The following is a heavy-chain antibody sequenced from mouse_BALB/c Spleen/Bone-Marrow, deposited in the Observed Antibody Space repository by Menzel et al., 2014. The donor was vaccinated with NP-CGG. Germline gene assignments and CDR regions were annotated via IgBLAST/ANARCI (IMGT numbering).Heavy chain of an antibody. D-gene: IGHD4-1*01. J-gene: IGHJ3*01. Sequence: VQVVESGAELVRPGASVTLSCKASGYTFTDYEMHWVKQTPVHGLEWIGAIDPETGGTAYNQKFKGKATLTADKSSSTAYMELLSLTSEDSAVYYCTRSETGPFAYWGQGTLVTVSA. CDR1: GYTFTDYE. CDR3: TRSETGPFAY. V-gene: IGHV1-15*01. CDR2: IDPETGGT.